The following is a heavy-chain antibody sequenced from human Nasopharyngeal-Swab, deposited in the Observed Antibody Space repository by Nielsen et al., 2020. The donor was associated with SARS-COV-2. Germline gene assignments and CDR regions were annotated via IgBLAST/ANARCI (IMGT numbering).Heavy chain of an antibody. CDR2: IIPIFGTA. V-gene: IGHV1-69*06. CDR1: GGTFRTYA. CDR3: ARGVVSGSYGSLTDAFEI. D-gene: IGHD1-26*01. Sequence: SVKVSCKVSGGTFRTYAISWVRQAPGQGLEWMGGIIPIFGTANYAQKFQGRVTITADSSPSTAYMELSSLRSEDTAVYYCARGVVSGSYGSLTDAFEIWGQGTMVTVSS. J-gene: IGHJ3*02.